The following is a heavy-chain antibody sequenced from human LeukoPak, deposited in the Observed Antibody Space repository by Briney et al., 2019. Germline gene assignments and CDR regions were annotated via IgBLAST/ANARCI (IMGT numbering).Heavy chain of an antibody. J-gene: IGHJ4*02. CDR1: GFTLSSYC. D-gene: IGHD3-22*01. CDR3: ASFGWDYDSGGHTLSY. V-gene: IGHV3-7*01. Sequence: PGGSLRLSCAASGFTLSSYCMSWVRRAPGKGREWVANIKQVGSEKYYVDSVKRRFTISRDNPKTSLYLQMNSLRAEDTAVYCCASFGWDYDSGGHTLSYWGQGTLVTVSS. CDR2: IKQVGSEK.